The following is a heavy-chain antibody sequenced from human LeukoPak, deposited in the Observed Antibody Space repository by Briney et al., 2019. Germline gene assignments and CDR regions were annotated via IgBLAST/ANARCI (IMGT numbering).Heavy chain of an antibody. Sequence: ASVKVSCKASGYTFTSYDINWVRQATAQGLEWMGWMNPNSGNTGYAQKFQGRVTMTRNTSISTAYMELSSLRFEDTAVYYCARMNYDFWSGTSHYYMDVWGKGTTVTVSS. CDR2: MNPNSGNT. J-gene: IGHJ6*03. D-gene: IGHD3-3*01. CDR3: ARMNYDFWSGTSHYYMDV. V-gene: IGHV1-8*01. CDR1: GYTFTSYD.